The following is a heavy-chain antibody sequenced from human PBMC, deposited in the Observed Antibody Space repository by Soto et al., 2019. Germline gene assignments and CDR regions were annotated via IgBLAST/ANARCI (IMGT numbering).Heavy chain of an antibody. CDR1: ESTVRRDW. J-gene: IGHJ4*02. D-gene: IGHD1-26*01. Sequence: EVHLVESGGGLVQTGGSLRLSCAISESTVRRDWMNWVRQAPGKGLEWVAHTNQDGSEKDYVDSVKGRFTISRDNAKNSLYLQMNSLRAGDTAMYYCSGGVGDAFWGQGTLVTVSS. CDR3: SGGVGDAF. V-gene: IGHV3-7*04. CDR2: TNQDGSEK.